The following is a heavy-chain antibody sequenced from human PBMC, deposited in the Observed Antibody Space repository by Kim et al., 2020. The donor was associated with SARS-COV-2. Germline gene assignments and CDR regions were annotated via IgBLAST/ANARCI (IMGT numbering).Heavy chain of an antibody. Sequence: KYYAEYVKGRFTISRDKSKNTLYLQMNSLRAEDTAVYYCARGLRYFDWFDPWGQGTLVTVSS. V-gene: IGHV3-30*01. CDR3: ARGLRYFDWFDP. D-gene: IGHD3-9*01. CDR2: K. J-gene: IGHJ5*02.